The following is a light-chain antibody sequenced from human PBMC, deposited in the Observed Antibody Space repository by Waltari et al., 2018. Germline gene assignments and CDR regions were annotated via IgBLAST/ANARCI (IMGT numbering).Light chain of an antibody. CDR2: DAS. CDR3: QQYNSYWT. J-gene: IGKJ1*01. V-gene: IGKV1-5*01. CDR1: QSVYTK. Sequence: DIQMTQSPSTLSASVGDRVIISCRASQSVYTKLAWYQPKPGKAPKVLIYDASSLEGGVPSRFSGSGSETEFTLTISSLQPDDFATYYCQQYNSYWTFGQGTKVEIK.